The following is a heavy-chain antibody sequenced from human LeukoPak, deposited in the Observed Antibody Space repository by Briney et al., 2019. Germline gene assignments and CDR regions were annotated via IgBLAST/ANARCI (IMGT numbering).Heavy chain of an antibody. J-gene: IGHJ4*02. Sequence: GGSLRLSCAASGFTFSSYEMNRVRQAPGKGLEWVSYISSSGSTIYYADSVKGRFTISRDNAKNSLYLQMNSLRAEDTAVYYCAREGSRVLAVALDYWGQGTLVTVSS. CDR2: ISSSGSTI. CDR1: GFTFSSYE. D-gene: IGHD6-19*01. CDR3: AREGSRVLAVALDY. V-gene: IGHV3-48*03.